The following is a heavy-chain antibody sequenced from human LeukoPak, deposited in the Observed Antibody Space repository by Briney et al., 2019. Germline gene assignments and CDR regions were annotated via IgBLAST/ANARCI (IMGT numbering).Heavy chain of an antibody. Sequence: SETLSLTCTVSGFSISTYYWSWFRQPAGKGLEWIGRIHSSGNTNYNPSLQSRVSLSIDTSQNQFSLRLTSLTAADTAVYFCARDVGKAYWGQGLLTIVSS. CDR2: IHSSGNT. CDR1: GFSISTYY. CDR3: ARDVGKAY. J-gene: IGHJ4*02. D-gene: IGHD4-23*01. V-gene: IGHV4-4*07.